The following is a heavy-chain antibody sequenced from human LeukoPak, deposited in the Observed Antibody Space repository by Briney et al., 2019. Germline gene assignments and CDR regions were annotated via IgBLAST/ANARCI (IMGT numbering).Heavy chain of an antibody. D-gene: IGHD6-19*01. CDR1: GASISSSDYY. Sequence: SETLSLTCTVSGASISSSDYYWGWIRQPPGKGREWIVSWYAGGLTYYNPSLKSLATISVNASKYQFSLKVTSVTAADTAVYSGARRGYSSGWYGSFDIWGQSRVVTVSS. J-gene: IGHJ3*02. V-gene: IGHV4-39*01. CDR2: WYAGGLT. CDR3: ARRGYSSGWYGSFDI.